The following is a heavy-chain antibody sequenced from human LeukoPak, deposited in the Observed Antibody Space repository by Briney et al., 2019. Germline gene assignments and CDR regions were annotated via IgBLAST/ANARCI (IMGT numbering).Heavy chain of an antibody. CDR2: ISAYNGNT. Sequence: ASVKVSCKASGYTFTSYGISWVRQAPGQGLEWMGWISAYNGNTNYAQKLQGRVTMTTDTSTSTAYMELRSLRSDDTAVYYCARDRYSSGWFYYYYGMDVWGQGTTVTVSS. D-gene: IGHD6-19*01. J-gene: IGHJ6*02. V-gene: IGHV1-18*01. CDR1: GYTFTSYG. CDR3: ARDRYSSGWFYYYYGMDV.